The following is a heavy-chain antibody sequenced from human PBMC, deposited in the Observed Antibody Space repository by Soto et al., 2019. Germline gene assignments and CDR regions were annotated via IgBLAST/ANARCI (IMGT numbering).Heavy chain of an antibody. D-gene: IGHD3-16*01. CDR1: GFSLSTSGVG. CDR3: HPVHYVSRGGFAP. Sequence: QITLKESGPTLVKPTQTLTLTCTFSGFSLSTSGVGVGWIRQPPGKALEWLALIYWDDDKRYSPSLKSRLTAPKATPKTRVVQKMTTLHPGNTPNYSGHPVHYVSRGGFAPGAQEPLV. CDR2: IYWDDDK. J-gene: IGHJ5*02. V-gene: IGHV2-5*02.